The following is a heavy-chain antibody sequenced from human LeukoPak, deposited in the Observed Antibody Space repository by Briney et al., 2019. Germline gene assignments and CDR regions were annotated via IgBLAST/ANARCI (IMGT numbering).Heavy chain of an antibody. Sequence: GGSLRLSCAASGFTFSSYWMSWVRQALGKGLEWVANIKQDGSEKYYVDSVKGRFTISRDNAKNSLYLQMNSLRAEDTAVYYCAREAAGGLRGYYYYYYMDVWGKGTTVTVSS. V-gene: IGHV3-7*01. D-gene: IGHD6-13*01. J-gene: IGHJ6*03. CDR2: IKQDGSEK. CDR1: GFTFSSYW. CDR3: AREAAGGLRGYYYYYYMDV.